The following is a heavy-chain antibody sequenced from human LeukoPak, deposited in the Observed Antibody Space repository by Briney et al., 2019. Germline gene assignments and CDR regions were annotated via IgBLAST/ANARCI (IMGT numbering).Heavy chain of an antibody. D-gene: IGHD1-1*01. Sequence: SETLSLTCAVYGGSFSGYYWSWIRQPPGKGLEWIGSIYYSGSTYYNPSLKSRVTMSVDTPKNQFSLKLSSVTAADTAVYYCAREGTGTKEWGQGTLVTVSS. J-gene: IGHJ4*02. V-gene: IGHV4-34*01. CDR3: AREGTGTKE. CDR2: IYYSGST. CDR1: GGSFSGYY.